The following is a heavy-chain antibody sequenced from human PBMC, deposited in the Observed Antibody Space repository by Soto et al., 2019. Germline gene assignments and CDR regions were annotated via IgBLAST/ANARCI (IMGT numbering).Heavy chain of an antibody. CDR2: INPSGGST. D-gene: IGHD2-15*01. CDR1: GYTFTSYY. Sequence: ASVKVSCKASGYTFTSYYMHWVRQAPGQGLEWMGIINPSGGSTSYAQKFQGRVTMTRDTSTSTVYMELSSLRSEDTAVYYCARDGPLKTPGYCSGGSCYEDAFDIWG. J-gene: IGHJ3*02. CDR3: ARDGPLKTPGYCSGGSCYEDAFDI. V-gene: IGHV1-46*01.